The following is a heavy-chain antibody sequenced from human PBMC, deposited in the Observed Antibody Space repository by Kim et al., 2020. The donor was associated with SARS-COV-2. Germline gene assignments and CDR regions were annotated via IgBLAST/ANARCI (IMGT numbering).Heavy chain of an antibody. J-gene: IGHJ4*02. V-gene: IGHV4-39*01. D-gene: IGHD6-19*01. CDR3: ARRGYEAVAGTGEDY. CDR1: GGSISSSSYY. CDR2: IYYSGST. Sequence: SETLSLTCTVSGGSISSSSYYWGWIRQPPGKGLEWIGSIYYSGSTYYNPSLKSRVTISVDTSKNQFSLKLSSVTAADTAVYYCARRGYEAVAGTGEDYWGQGTLVTVSS.